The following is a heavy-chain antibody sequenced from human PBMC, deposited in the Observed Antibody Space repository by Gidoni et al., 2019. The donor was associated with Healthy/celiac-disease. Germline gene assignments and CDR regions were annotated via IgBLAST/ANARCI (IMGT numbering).Heavy chain of an antibody. D-gene: IGHD3-10*01. CDR3: ARDGLRWFGDPGVYYYGMDV. CDR1: GFTFSSYA. V-gene: IGHV3-30*01. CDR2: ISYDGSNK. J-gene: IGHJ6*02. Sequence: QVQLVESGGGVVQPGRSLRLSCAASGFTFSSYAMHWVRQAPGKGLEWVAVISYDGSNKYYADSVKGRFTISRDNSKNTLYLQMNSLRAEDTAVYYCARDGLRWFGDPGVYYYGMDVWGQGTTVTVSS.